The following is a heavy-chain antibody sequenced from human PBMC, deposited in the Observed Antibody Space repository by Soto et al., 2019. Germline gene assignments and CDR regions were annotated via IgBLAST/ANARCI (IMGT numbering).Heavy chain of an antibody. V-gene: IGHV4-31*03. CDR1: GCSISSGGYY. D-gene: IGHD5-18*01. CDR2: IYYSGST. J-gene: IGHJ4*02. Sequence: SETLSLTCPVSGCSISSGGYYWSWIRQHPGKGLEWIGYIYYSGSTYYNPSLKSRVTISVDTSKNQFSLKLSSVTAADTAVYYCARGSGYSYGRYYFDYWGQGTLVTVSS. CDR3: ARGSGYSYGRYYFDY.